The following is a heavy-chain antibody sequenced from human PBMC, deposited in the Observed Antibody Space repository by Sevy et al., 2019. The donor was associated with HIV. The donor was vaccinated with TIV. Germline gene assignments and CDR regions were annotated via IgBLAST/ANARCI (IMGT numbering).Heavy chain of an antibody. D-gene: IGHD6-19*01. Sequence: GGSLRLSCAASGFTLRSYALNWVRQAPGKGLEWVSVSSGSGDSTYYADSVKGRFTISRDNSKNNLYLQMNNLRAEDTAVYYCAKAVFSIVAVAGYYFDFWGQGTLVTVSS. J-gene: IGHJ4*02. CDR2: SSGSGDST. CDR3: AKAVFSIVAVAGYYFDF. CDR1: GFTLRSYA. V-gene: IGHV3-23*01.